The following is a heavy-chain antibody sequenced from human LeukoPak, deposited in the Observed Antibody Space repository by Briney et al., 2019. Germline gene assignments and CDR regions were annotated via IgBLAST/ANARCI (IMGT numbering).Heavy chain of an antibody. J-gene: IGHJ4*02. Sequence: GRSLRLSCAASGFTFSSYGTHWVRQAPGKGLEWVAVISYDGSNKYYADSVKGRFTISRDNSKNTLYLQMNSLRAEDTAVYYCAKELIVGAGDYWGQGTLVTVSS. CDR1: GFTFSSYG. V-gene: IGHV3-30*18. CDR3: AKELIVGAGDY. D-gene: IGHD1-26*01. CDR2: ISYDGSNK.